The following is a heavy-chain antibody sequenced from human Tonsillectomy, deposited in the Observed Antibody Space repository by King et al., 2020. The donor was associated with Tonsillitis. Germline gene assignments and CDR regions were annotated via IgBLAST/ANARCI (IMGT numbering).Heavy chain of an antibody. D-gene: IGHD6-6*01. CDR2: IIPILGIA. J-gene: IGHJ5*02. V-gene: IGHV1-69*09. Sequence: QLVQSGAEVKKPGSSVKVSCKASGGTFSSYAISWVRQAPGQGLEWMGRIIPILGIANYAQKFQGRVTITADKSTSTAYMELSSLRSEDTAVYYCARALPPQTDASRAARPSFDPWGQGTLVTVSS. CDR3: ARALPPQTDASRAARPSFDP. CDR1: GGTFSSYA.